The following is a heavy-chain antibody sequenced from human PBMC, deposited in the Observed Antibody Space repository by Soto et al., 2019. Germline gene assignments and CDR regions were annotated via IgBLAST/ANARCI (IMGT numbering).Heavy chain of an antibody. J-gene: IGHJ4*02. CDR1: GGTFNSYT. CDR3: ARGLALGLAAAGANPDY. CDR2: IIPSLGIT. D-gene: IGHD6-13*01. V-gene: IGHV1-69*02. Sequence: GASVKVSCKASGGTFNSYTITWVRQAPGQGLEWMGRIIPSLGITNYAQKFQGRVTITADKPTSTAYMDLSSLTSEDTAVYYCARGLALGLAAAGANPDYWGQGTLVTVSS.